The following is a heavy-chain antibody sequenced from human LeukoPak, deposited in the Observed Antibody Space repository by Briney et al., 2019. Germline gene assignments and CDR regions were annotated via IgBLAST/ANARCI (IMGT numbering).Heavy chain of an antibody. Sequence: GGSLRLSCAASGFTFSSYGMHWVRQAPGKGLEWVAVIWYDGSNKYYADSVKGRFTISRDNSKNTLYLQMNSLRAEDTAVYYCARDSGSYSNDAFDIWGQGPMVTVSS. D-gene: IGHD1-26*01. CDR3: ARDSGSYSNDAFDI. V-gene: IGHV3-33*01. CDR2: IWYDGSNK. J-gene: IGHJ3*02. CDR1: GFTFSSYG.